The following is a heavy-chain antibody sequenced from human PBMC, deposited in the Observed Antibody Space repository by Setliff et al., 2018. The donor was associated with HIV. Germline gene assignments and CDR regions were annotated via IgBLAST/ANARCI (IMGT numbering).Heavy chain of an antibody. CDR1: GGSMTTHF. D-gene: IGHD3-3*01. CDR3: ARDISEGFFLERASEH. Sequence: KASETLSLTCTVSGGSMTTHFWSWIRQPPGKGLEWIGSVYYSGSTNYNPSLKSRVTISLDTSENQFSLNLNSVTAADTAVYYCARDISEGFFLERASEHWSQGTLVT. V-gene: IGHV4-59*11. CDR2: VYYSGST. J-gene: IGHJ1*01.